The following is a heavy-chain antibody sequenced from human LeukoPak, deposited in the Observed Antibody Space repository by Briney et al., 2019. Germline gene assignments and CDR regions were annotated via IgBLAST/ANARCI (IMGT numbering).Heavy chain of an antibody. V-gene: IGHV4-39*01. CDR2: IYYSGTT. D-gene: IGHD6-19*01. Sequence: PSETLSLTCAVSGGSISSGDYYWAWVRQPPGTGQQRLGSIYYSGTTYYNPFLKSRLTISRDTSKNQFSLKLSSVTTADTAVYYCARHASGWYTDWGQGTLVTVSS. CDR3: ARHASGWYTD. J-gene: IGHJ1*01. CDR1: GGSISSGDYY.